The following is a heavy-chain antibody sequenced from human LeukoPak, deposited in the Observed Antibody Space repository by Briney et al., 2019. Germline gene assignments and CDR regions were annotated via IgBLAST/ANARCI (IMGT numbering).Heavy chain of an antibody. CDR1: GFTFSSYA. V-gene: IGHV3-23*01. CDR3: ARGRITFDY. Sequence: AGGSLRLSCAASGFTFSSYAMSWVRQAPGKGLEWVSGLSTSGTSTYHADSVKGRFTISRDNSKNTLHLQMNSLRAEDTAVYYCARGRITFDYWGQGTLVTVSS. CDR2: LSTSGTST. J-gene: IGHJ4*02. D-gene: IGHD1-14*01.